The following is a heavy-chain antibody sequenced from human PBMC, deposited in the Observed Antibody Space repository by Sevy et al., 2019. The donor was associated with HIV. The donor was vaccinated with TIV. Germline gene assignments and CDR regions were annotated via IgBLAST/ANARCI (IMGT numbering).Heavy chain of an antibody. CDR3: ARDKLPPVMVTMVRGALSYYFDY. CDR1: GFTFSSYG. Sequence: GGSLRLSCAASGFTFSSYGMHWVRQAPGKGLEWVAVIWYDGSNKYYADSVKGRFTISRDNSKNTLYLQMNGLGAEDTAVYYCARDKLPPVMVTMVRGALSYYFDYWGQGTLVTVSS. V-gene: IGHV3-33*01. CDR2: IWYDGSNK. D-gene: IGHD3-10*01. J-gene: IGHJ4*02.